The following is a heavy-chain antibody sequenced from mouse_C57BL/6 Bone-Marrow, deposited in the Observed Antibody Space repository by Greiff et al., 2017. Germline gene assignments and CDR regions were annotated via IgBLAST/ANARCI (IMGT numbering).Heavy chain of an antibody. CDR1: GFNIKDYY. Sequence: EVQLQQSGAELVKPGASVKLSCTASGFNIKDYYMHWVKQRTEQGLEWIGRIDPEDGEIKYAPKFQGKATITAYPSSNPASLHLSSLTSEDTAGYYCARSGRGGPPYYGSSSCAYWGQGTLVNVSA. D-gene: IGHD1-1*01. CDR3: ARSGRGGPPYYGSSSCAY. V-gene: IGHV14-2*01. J-gene: IGHJ3*01. CDR2: IDPEDGEI.